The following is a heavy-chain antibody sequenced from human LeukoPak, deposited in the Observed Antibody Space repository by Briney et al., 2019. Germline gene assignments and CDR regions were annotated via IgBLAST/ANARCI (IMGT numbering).Heavy chain of an antibody. V-gene: IGHV3-64D*09. CDR2: ISSNGGTT. Sequence: PGVSLRLSCSACGFTFSSYAMHWVRQAPGKGLEYVSTISSNGGTTYYADSVKGRFTIPRDDSKNTLYLQMSSLRAEDTAVYYCVKGHDSSGHYLSYFDYWGQGALVTVSS. D-gene: IGHD3-22*01. J-gene: IGHJ4*02. CDR3: VKGHDSSGHYLSYFDY. CDR1: GFTFSSYA.